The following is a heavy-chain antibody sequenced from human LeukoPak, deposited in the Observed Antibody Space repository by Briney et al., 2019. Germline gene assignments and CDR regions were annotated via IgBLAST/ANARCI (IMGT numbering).Heavy chain of an antibody. J-gene: IGHJ3*02. CDR2: IYHSGST. V-gene: IGHV4-4*02. CDR1: GGSISSSNW. CDR3: ARDSDFWSGYYTGRAFDI. D-gene: IGHD3-3*01. Sequence: SGTLSLTCAVSGGSISSSNWWSWVRQPPGKGLEWIGEIYHSGSTNYNPSLKSRVTISVDKSKNQFSLKLSSVTAADTAVYYCARDSDFWSGYYTGRAFDIWGQGTMVTVSS.